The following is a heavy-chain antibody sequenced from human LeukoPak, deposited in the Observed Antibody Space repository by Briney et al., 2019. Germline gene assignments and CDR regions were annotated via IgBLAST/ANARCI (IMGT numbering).Heavy chain of an antibody. J-gene: IGHJ6*02. CDR2: ISDDGSNK. V-gene: IGHV3-30-3*01. D-gene: IGHD3-16*01. CDR3: ARDLYDYVWGPGYYYGMDV. CDR1: GSTVGKGA. Sequence: PGGPLHLSCVATGSTVGKGAREGVGGRRGKGQKRVAVISDDGSNKYYADSVKGRFTISRDNSKNTLYLQMNSLRAEDTAVYYCARDLYDYVWGPGYYYGMDVWGQGTTVTVSS.